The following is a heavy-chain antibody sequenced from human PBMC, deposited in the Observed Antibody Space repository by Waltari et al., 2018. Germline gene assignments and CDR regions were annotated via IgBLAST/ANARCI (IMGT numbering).Heavy chain of an antibody. V-gene: IGHV1-8*01. CDR3: ARAPGYRFGMDV. CDR2: MNPNSGTT. CDR1: GYSFTTYD. D-gene: IGHD5-12*01. J-gene: IGHJ6*02. Sequence: GASVKVSCKASGYSFTTYDINWVRQATGQGLEWMGWMNPNSGTTGYAQKFQGRVTMTRDTSINTAYMELSSLRSEDTAVYYCARAPGYRFGMDVWGQGTAVTVSS.